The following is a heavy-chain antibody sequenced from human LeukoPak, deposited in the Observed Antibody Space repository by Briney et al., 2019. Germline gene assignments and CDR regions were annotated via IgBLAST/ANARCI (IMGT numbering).Heavy chain of an antibody. Sequence: SETLSLTCTVSGGSVSSYYWSWIRQTPEKGLEWIGYMSYSGRTDYGPSLKSRVTMSVDTSKNQFSLKMSYVTAADTAVYYCARDSGTTGEVKFDPWGQGTLVTVSS. V-gene: IGHV4-59*02. CDR3: ARDSGTTGEVKFDP. CDR1: GGSVSSYY. D-gene: IGHD3-10*01. J-gene: IGHJ5*02. CDR2: MSYSGRT.